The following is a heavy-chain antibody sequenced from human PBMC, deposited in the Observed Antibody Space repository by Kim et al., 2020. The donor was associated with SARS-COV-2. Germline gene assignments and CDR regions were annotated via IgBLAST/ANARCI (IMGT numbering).Heavy chain of an antibody. V-gene: IGHV3-53*01. J-gene: IGHJ4*02. CDR3: ARSSGGTFDY. Sequence: GIPNFAASVKGRFSISRDTPKNTVYLQLTNLRPEDTAVYYCARSSGGTFDYWGQGTLVTVSS. D-gene: IGHD1-1*01. CDR2: GIP.